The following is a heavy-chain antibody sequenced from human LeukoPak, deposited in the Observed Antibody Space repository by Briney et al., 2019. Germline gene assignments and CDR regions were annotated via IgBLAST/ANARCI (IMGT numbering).Heavy chain of an antibody. J-gene: IGHJ5*02. D-gene: IGHD1-26*01. CDR1: GGSISSGGYY. V-gene: IGHV4-31*03. Sequence: SETLSLTCPVSGGSISSGGYYWSWLRQHPGKGLELIGYIFYSGSTYYNPSLKSRVTISVDTSKNQFSLKLSSVTAADTAVYYCARDRVVGRYNWFDPWGRGTLVTVSS. CDR3: ARDRVVGRYNWFDP. CDR2: IFYSGST.